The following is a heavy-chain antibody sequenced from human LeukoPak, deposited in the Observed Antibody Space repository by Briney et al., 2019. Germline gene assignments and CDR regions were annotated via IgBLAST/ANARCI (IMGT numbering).Heavy chain of an antibody. V-gene: IGHV1-46*01. CDR3: ARGLNRVGATMWPFQH. CDR1: GYTFTSYY. D-gene: IGHD1-26*01. Sequence: ASVKVSCKASGYTFTSYYMHWVRQAPGQGLEWMGIINPSGGSTSYAQKFRGRVTMTRDTSTSTVYMELSSLRSEDTAVYYCARGLNRVGATMWPFQHWGQGTLVTVSS. J-gene: IGHJ1*01. CDR2: INPSGGST.